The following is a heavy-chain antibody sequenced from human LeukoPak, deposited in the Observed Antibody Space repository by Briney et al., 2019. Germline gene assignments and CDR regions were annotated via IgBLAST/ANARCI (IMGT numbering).Heavy chain of an antibody. CDR1: GFTFSSYW. Sequence: GGSLRLSCAASGFTFSSYWMSWVRQAPGKGLEWVANIKQDGSEKYYVDSVKGRFTISRDNAKNSLYLQMNSLRAEDTAVYYCARDRTYYDFWSGYESWGQGTLVTVSS. J-gene: IGHJ5*02. D-gene: IGHD3-3*01. CDR3: ARDRTYYDFWSGYES. V-gene: IGHV3-7*01. CDR2: IKQDGSEK.